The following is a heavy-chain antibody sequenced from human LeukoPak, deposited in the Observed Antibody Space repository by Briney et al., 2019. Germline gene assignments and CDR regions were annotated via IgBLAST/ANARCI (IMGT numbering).Heavy chain of an antibody. CDR2: IYSGGTT. CDR1: GFTVSRSY. V-gene: IGHV3-53*01. J-gene: IGHJ6*03. D-gene: IGHD3-3*01. CDR3: ARGIYDFWSGCYADGYYYYYMDV. Sequence: GGSLRLSCAASGFTVSRSYMIWARQAPGKGLEWVSVIYSGGTTYYADSVKGRFTISRDNSKNTLYLQMNSLRAEDTAVYYCARGIYDFWSGCYADGYYYYYMDVWGKGTTVTVSS.